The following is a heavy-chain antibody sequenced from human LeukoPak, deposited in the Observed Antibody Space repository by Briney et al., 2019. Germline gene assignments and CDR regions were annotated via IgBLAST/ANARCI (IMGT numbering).Heavy chain of an antibody. V-gene: IGHV5-51*01. CDR3: ARRERGTGSYNYVVY. CDR1: GYSFTSYW. CDR2: IYPGDSDT. Sequence: SGESLKISCKGSGYSFTSYWIGWVRQMPGKGLEWMGIIYPGDSDTRYSPSFQGQVTISADKSISTAYLQWSSLKASDTAMYYCARRERGTGSYNYVVYWGQGTLVTVSS. J-gene: IGHJ4*02. D-gene: IGHD1-26*01.